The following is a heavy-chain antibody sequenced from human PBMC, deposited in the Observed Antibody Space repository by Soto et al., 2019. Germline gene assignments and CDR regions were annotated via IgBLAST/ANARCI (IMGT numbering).Heavy chain of an antibody. D-gene: IGHD1-26*01. Sequence: ASVQVSCKSSGYTFTGYYMHWVRQAPGQGLEWMGWINPNSGGTNYAQKFQGWVTMTRDTSISTAYMELSRLRSDDTAVYYCARDPQSRRGSYHTKHRIGYYYGMDGWCHGPTVTVSS. J-gene: IGHJ6*02. CDR1: GYTFTGYY. CDR2: INPNSGGT. V-gene: IGHV1-2*04. CDR3: ARDPQSRRGSYHTKHRIGYYYGMDG.